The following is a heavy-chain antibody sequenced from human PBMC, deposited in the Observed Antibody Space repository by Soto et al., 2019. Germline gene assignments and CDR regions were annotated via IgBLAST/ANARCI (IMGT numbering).Heavy chain of an antibody. CDR3: ARHSYYYGMDV. V-gene: IGHV3-30*03. CDR1: GFTFSSYG. Sequence: QVQLVESGGGVVQPERSLRLSCAASGFTFSSYGMHWVRQAPGKGLEWVAVISYDGSNKYYADSVKGRFTISRDNSKNTLYLQMNSLRAEDTAVYYCARHSYYYGMDVWGQGTTVTVSS. J-gene: IGHJ6*02. CDR2: ISYDGSNK.